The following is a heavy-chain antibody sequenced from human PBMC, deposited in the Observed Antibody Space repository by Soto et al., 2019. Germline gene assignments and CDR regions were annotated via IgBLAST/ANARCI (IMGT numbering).Heavy chain of an antibody. V-gene: IGHV5-51*01. CDR3: AKQTACSSTSCYDAVDI. J-gene: IGHJ3*02. Sequence: GESLKIWCTGSGYSFTSYWIGWVRQMPGKGLECMGIIYPGDSDTRYSPSFQGQVTISADKSISTAYLQWSSLKASDTAMYYCAKQTACSSTSCYDAVDIWGQGTMVTVSS. CDR2: IYPGDSDT. D-gene: IGHD2-2*01. CDR1: GYSFTSYW.